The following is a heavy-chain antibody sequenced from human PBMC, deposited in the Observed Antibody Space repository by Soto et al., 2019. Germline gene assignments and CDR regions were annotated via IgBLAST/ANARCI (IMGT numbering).Heavy chain of an antibody. V-gene: IGHV4-61*08. D-gene: IGHD3-22*01. CDR1: GASIRSTDYY. J-gene: IGHJ4*02. Sequence: PSETLSLTCTASGASIRSTDYYWSWIRQPPGKGLEWIGYIYDSGSTNYNPSLKSRVTISVDTSKSQFSLKLSSVTAADTAVYYCARDRAYYESSGLYFDYWGQGTLVTVS. CDR2: IYDSGST. CDR3: ARDRAYYESSGLYFDY.